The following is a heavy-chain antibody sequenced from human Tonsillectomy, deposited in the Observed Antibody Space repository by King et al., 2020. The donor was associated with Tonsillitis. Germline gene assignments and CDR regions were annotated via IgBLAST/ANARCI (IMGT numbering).Heavy chain of an antibody. CDR2: VNGDGSST. D-gene: IGHD3-22*01. CDR3: AREYYDTSFAFDI. CDR1: RFTFSNYW. Sequence: VQLVESGGGLVQPGGSLRLSWAASRFTFSNYWMHWVRQAPGKGLVWVSRVNGDGSSTTYADSVKGRFTISRDNAKNTLFLQMNSLRAEDTAVYYCAREYYDTSFAFDIWGQGTMVTVSS. V-gene: IGHV3-74*01. J-gene: IGHJ3*02.